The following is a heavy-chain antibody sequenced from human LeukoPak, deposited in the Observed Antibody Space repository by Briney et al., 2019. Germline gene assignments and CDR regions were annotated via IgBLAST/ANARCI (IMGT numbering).Heavy chain of an antibody. CDR3: ARGGPYGDYLDAFDI. D-gene: IGHD4-17*01. Sequence: GASVKVSCKASGYTFTSYGISWVRQAPGQGLEWMGGIIPILGTANYAQKFQGRVTITADESTSTAYMELSSLRSEDTAVYYCARGGPYGDYLDAFDIWGQGTMVTVSS. CDR2: IIPILGTA. V-gene: IGHV1-69*13. CDR1: GYTFTSYG. J-gene: IGHJ3*02.